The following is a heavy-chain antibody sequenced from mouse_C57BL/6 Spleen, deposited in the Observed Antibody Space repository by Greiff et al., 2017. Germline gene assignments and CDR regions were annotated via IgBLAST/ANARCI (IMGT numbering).Heavy chain of an antibody. CDR1: GYTFTDYN. J-gene: IGHJ3*01. D-gene: IGHD1-1*01. CDR2: INPNNGGT. V-gene: IGHV1-18*01. CDR3: ARQGITTVVATD. Sequence: DVQLQESGPELVKPGASVKIPCKASGYTFTDYNLDWVKQSHGKSLEWIGDINPNNGGTIYNQKFKGKATLTVDKSSSTAYMELRSLTSEDTAVYYCARQGITTVVATDWGQGTLVTVSA.